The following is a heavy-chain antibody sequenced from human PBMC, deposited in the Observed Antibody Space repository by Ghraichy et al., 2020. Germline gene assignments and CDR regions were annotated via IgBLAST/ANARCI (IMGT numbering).Heavy chain of an antibody. D-gene: IGHD4-17*01. CDR2: INEDGSES. Sequence: GGSLRLSCAGSGFGFGNFWMSWVRQAPAKGLEWVANINEDGSESNYLESVKGRFVISRDNAQGSLHLQMDRLGVDDTAVYYCVRDRNGDYVPQLHTYYYGMDVWGQGTTVIVSS. CDR3: VRDRNGDYVPQLHTYYYGMDV. J-gene: IGHJ6*02. V-gene: IGHV3-7*01. CDR1: GFGFGNFW.